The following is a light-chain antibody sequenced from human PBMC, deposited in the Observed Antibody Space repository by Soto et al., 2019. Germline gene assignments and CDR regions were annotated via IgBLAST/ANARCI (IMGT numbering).Light chain of an antibody. CDR1: QSISGA. J-gene: IGKJ5*01. Sequence: IVMRQPPATPSVSPGGRATLSCRASQSISGALAWYQQKPGQAPRLLIYDASNRATGIPARFSGSGSGTDFTLTISSLEPEDFAVYYCKQRGDWPPITFGQGTRLE. CDR2: DAS. CDR3: KQRGDWPPIT. V-gene: IGKV3-11*01.